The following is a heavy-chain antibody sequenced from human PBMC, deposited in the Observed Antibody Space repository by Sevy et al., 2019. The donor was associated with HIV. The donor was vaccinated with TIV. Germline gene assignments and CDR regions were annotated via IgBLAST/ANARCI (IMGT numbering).Heavy chain of an antibody. J-gene: IGHJ6*02. V-gene: IGHV3-30*18. D-gene: IGHD1-26*01. Sequence: GGFLRLSCAASGFIFSTYGIHWVRQAPGKGLEWVAVISYDGSEKYYADSVRGRFTISRDNSKNTLYLQMNSLRVEDTAIPSCAKMQGGSYNYYGMDVWGQGTTVTVSS. CDR1: GFIFSTYG. CDR3: AKMQGGSYNYYGMDV. CDR2: ISYDGSEK.